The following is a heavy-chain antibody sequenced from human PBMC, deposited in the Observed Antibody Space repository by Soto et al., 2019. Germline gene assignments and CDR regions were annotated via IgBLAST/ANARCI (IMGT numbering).Heavy chain of an antibody. Sequence: PGGSLRLSCAASGFTFSSYAMSWVRQAPGKGLEWVSAISGSGGSTYYADSVKGRFTISRDNSKNTLYLQMNSLRAEDTAVYYCAKGGHNWNDYHNWFDPWGQGTLVTVSS. CDR3: AKGGHNWNDYHNWFDP. V-gene: IGHV3-23*01. J-gene: IGHJ5*02. CDR1: GFTFSSYA. CDR2: ISGSGGST. D-gene: IGHD1-1*01.